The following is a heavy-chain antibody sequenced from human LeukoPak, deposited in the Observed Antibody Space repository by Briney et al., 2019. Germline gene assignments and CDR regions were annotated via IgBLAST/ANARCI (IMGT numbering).Heavy chain of an antibody. D-gene: IGHD3-22*01. Sequence: GASVKVSCKASGGTFSSYAISWVRQAPGQGLEWMGWISAYNGNTNYAQKLQGRVTMTTDTSTSTAYMELRSLRSDDTAVYYCARDSYYYDSSGPAVAYWGQGTLVTVSS. CDR1: GGTFSSYA. J-gene: IGHJ4*02. CDR3: ARDSYYYDSSGPAVAY. V-gene: IGHV1-18*01. CDR2: ISAYNGNT.